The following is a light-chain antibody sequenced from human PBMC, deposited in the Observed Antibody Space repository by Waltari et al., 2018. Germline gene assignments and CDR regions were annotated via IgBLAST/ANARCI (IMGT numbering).Light chain of an antibody. Sequence: SYVLTQPPSVSVAPGQPAKITCEGNNIGAKSVHWYQQRPGQAPVLVVFDDSDRPSGIPERCSGANSGNTATLTITRVEAGDEADYYCQVWDSTSDHRVFGGGTKLTVL. J-gene: IGLJ3*02. V-gene: IGLV3-21*02. CDR1: NIGAKS. CDR2: DDS. CDR3: QVWDSTSDHRV.